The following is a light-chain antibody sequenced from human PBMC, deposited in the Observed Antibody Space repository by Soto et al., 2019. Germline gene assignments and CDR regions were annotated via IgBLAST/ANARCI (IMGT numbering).Light chain of an antibody. CDR2: DAS. CDR3: QQYNNWPPLYT. V-gene: IGKV3-15*01. J-gene: IGKJ2*01. CDR1: QSVRNN. Sequence: EIVMTQSPATLSVSPGERATLSCRASQSVRNNLAWYQQKPGQAPRLLIYDASTRATGIPARFSGSGSGTEFTLTSPSLQSEDFAIYSCQQYNNWPPLYTFGQGTKLEIK.